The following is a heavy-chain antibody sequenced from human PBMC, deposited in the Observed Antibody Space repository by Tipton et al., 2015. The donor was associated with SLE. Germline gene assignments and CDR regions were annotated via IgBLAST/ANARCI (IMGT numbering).Heavy chain of an antibody. Sequence: AVSGFIFSSYSMNWVRQAPGKGLEWVSSISSSSSYIYYADSVKGRFTISRDNAKNSLYLQMNSLRAEDTAVYYCARDPGDWGYDYWGQGTRVTVSS. J-gene: IGHJ4*02. CDR3: ARDPGDWGYDY. V-gene: IGHV3-21*01. D-gene: IGHD7-27*01. CDR2: ISSSSSYI. CDR1: GFIFSSYS.